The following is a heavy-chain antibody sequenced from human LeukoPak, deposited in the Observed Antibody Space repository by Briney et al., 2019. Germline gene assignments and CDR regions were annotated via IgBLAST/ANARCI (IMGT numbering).Heavy chain of an antibody. CDR1: GYTFTSYG. V-gene: IGHV1-18*01. J-gene: IGHJ3*02. CDR3: ARALSLVVVITDDAFDI. D-gene: IGHD3-22*01. CDR2: ISAYNGNT. Sequence: ASVKVSCKASGYTFTSYGISWVRQAPGQGLEWMGWISAYNGNTNYAQKLQGRVTMTTDTSTSTAYTELRSLRSDDTAVYYCARALSLVVVITDDAFDIWGQGTMVTVSS.